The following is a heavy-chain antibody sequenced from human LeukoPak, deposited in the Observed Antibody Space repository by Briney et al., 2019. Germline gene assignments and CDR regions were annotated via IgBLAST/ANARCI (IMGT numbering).Heavy chain of an antibody. J-gene: IGHJ4*02. D-gene: IGHD1-1*01. V-gene: IGHV1-69*13. CDR1: GGTFSSYA. CDR3: ARESPSTFYFDY. Sequence: SVKVSCKASGGTFSSYAISWVRQAPGQGLEWMGGIIPIFGTANYAQKFQGRVTITADESTSTAYMELSSLNSEDTAVYYCARESPSTFYFDYWGQGTLVTVSS. CDR2: IIPIFGTA.